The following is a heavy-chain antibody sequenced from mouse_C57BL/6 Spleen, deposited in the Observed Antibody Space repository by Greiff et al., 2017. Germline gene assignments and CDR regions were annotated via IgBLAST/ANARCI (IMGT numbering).Heavy chain of an antibody. J-gene: IGHJ3*01. CDR3: ARSPPYDYDEGFAY. Sequence: QVQLQQPGAELVRPGTSVKLSCKASGYTFTSYWMHWVKQRPGQGLEWIGVIDPSDSYTNYTQKFTGKATLTVDTSSSTAYMQLSSLTSEDSAVYYCARSPPYDYDEGFAYWGQGTLVTVSA. CDR2: IDPSDSYT. CDR1: GYTFTSYW. V-gene: IGHV1-59*01. D-gene: IGHD2-4*01.